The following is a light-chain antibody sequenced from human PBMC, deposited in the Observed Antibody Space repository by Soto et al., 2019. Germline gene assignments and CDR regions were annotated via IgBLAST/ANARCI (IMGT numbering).Light chain of an antibody. CDR2: GAS. CDR1: QSVRSA. V-gene: IGKV3-15*01. CDR3: QKYNNWWT. Sequence: EIGMTQSPATLSVSPGERATLSCRASQSVRSALGWSQQKPGPATRLLIYGASTRATGIPARFSGSGSGTEFTLTISSLQSEDFAVYYCQKYNNWWTFGQGTQVHIK. J-gene: IGKJ1*01.